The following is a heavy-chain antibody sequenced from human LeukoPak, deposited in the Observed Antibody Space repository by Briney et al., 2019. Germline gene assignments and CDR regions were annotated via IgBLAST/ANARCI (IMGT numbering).Heavy chain of an antibody. CDR3: ARVRYYDSRGFDP. V-gene: IGHV4-38-2*02. J-gene: IGHJ5*02. D-gene: IGHD3-22*01. CDR1: GYSISSGYY. Sequence: SETLSLTCTVSGYSISSGYYWGWIRQPPGKGLEWIGSIYHSGSTYYNPSLKSRVTISVDTSKNQFSLKLSSVTAADTAVYYCARVRYYDSRGFDPWGQGTLVTVSS. CDR2: IYHSGST.